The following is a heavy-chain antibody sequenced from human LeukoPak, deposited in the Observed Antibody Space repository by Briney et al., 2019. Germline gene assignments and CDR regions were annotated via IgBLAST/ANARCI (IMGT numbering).Heavy chain of an antibody. J-gene: IGHJ5*02. D-gene: IGHD3-9*01. CDR3: ARGNDILTGYFQTNWFDP. CDR2: ISYDGSNK. Sequence: PGRSLRLSCAASGFTFSSYAMHWVRQAPGKGLEWVAVISYDGSNKYYADSVKGRFTISRDNSKNTLYLQMNSLRAEDTAVYYCARGNDILTGYFQTNWFDPWGQGTLVTVSS. V-gene: IGHV3-30*04. CDR1: GFTFSSYA.